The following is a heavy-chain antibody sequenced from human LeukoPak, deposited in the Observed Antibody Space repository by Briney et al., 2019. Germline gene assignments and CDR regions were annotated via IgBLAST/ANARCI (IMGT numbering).Heavy chain of an antibody. CDR3: ATDGGNSVYFQH. CDR1: GFTFSSYW. CDR2: INSDGANT. D-gene: IGHD4-23*01. V-gene: IGHV3-74*01. J-gene: IGHJ1*01. Sequence: GGSLRLSCAVSGFTFSSYWMHWVRQAPGKGLVWVSRINSDGANTNYADSVKGRFTISRDNAKNTPYLQMNSLRAEDTAVYYCATDGGNSVYFQHWGQGTLVTVSS.